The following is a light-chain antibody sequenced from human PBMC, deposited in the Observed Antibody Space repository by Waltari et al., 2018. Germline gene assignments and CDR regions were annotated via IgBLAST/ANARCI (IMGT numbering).Light chain of an antibody. CDR2: EDT. CDR1: SSDVGTYNV. CDR3: CSYGGSNTPKV. J-gene: IGLJ3*02. V-gene: IGLV2-23*01. Sequence: QSALTQPASLSGSPGQSITMSCTGTSSDVGTYNVVSWYQQHPGKATNLMLYEDTRRPSVVSNRFSGSKSGNTASLTISGLQPEDEADYYCCSYGGSNTPKVFGGGTKLTVL.